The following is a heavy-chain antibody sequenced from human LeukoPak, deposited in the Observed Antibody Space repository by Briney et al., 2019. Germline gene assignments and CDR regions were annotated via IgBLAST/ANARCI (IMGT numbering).Heavy chain of an antibody. V-gene: IGHV3-23*01. CDR2: ISVSGDTT. D-gene: IGHD3-16*02. CDR1: GFTFSRYD. J-gene: IGHJ4*02. CDR3: AKEEPEDYVWGAYRSYYFDS. Sequence: PGGSLRLSCVASGFTFSRYDMSWVRQAPGKGLEWVSAISVSGDTTCYADSVKGQFTISRDNSKNTLYLQMNSLKAEDTAVYYCAKEEPEDYVWGAYRSYYFDSWGQGTLVTVSS.